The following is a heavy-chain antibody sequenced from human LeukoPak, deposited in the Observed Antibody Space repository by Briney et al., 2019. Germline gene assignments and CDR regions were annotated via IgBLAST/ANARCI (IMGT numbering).Heavy chain of an antibody. CDR1: GGSFSGYY. V-gene: IGHV4-34*01. CDR2: INHSGST. CDR3: ARLGPRRYWVQLEPWLGYYFDY. J-gene: IGHJ4*02. Sequence: SETLSLTCAVYGGSFSGYYWSWIRQPPGKGLEWIGEINHSGSTNYNPSLKSRVTISVDTSKNQFSLKLSSVTAADTAVYYCARLGPRRYWVQLEPWLGYYFDYWGQGTLVTVSS. D-gene: IGHD1-1*01.